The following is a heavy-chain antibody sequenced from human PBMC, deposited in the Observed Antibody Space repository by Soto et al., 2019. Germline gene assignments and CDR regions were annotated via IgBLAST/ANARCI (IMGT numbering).Heavy chain of an antibody. Sequence: GGSLRLSCAASGFTFSSYAMSWVRQAPGKGLEWVSAISGSGGSTYYADSVKGRFTISRDNSKNTLYLQMNSLRAEDTAVYYCAKDLGGGIAAAGFDYWGQGTLVTVSS. V-gene: IGHV3-23*01. CDR2: ISGSGGST. J-gene: IGHJ4*02. CDR1: GFTFSSYA. CDR3: AKDLGGGIAAAGFDY. D-gene: IGHD6-13*01.